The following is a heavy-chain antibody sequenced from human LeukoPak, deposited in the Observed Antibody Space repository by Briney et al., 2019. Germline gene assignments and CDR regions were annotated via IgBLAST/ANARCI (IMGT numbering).Heavy chain of an antibody. J-gene: IGHJ4*02. CDR2: ISGSGAKT. CDR3: AKEKYSSGFFDY. CDR1: GFTFSLYW. D-gene: IGHD3-22*01. Sequence: GSLRLSCATSGFTFSLYWMNWVRQAPGKGLEWVSAISGSGAKTYYADSVKGRFTISRDNSKNTLYLQMKSLRAEDTAVYSCAKEKYSSGFFDYWGQGTLVTVSS. V-gene: IGHV3-23*01.